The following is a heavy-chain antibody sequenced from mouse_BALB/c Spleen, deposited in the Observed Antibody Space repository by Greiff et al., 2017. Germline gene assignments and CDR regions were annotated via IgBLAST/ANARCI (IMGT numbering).Heavy chain of an antibody. CDR2: IRSKSNNYAT. CDR1: GFTFNTYA. CDR3: VRGGGNYFDY. V-gene: IGHV10-1*02. Sequence: EVQRVESGGGLVQPKGSLKLSCAASGFTFNTYAMNWVRQAPGKGLEWVARIRSKSNNYATYYADSVKDRFTISRDDSQSMLYLQMNNLKTEDTAMYYYVRGGGNYFDYWGQGTTLTVSS. J-gene: IGHJ2*01.